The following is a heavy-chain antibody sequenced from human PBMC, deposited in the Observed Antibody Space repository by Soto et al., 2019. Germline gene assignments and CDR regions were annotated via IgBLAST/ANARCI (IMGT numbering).Heavy chain of an antibody. V-gene: IGHV1-69*02. CDR1: GGTFSSYT. Sequence: QAQLVQSGAEVKKPGSSVKVSCKASGGTFSSYTISWVRQAPGQGLEWMGRMIPILGIANYAQKFQGRVTITADKSTSTAYMELSSLRSEDTAVYYCARGPYGSGSYSGGYYYYYMDVWGKGTTVTVSS. D-gene: IGHD3-10*01. CDR2: MIPILGIA. J-gene: IGHJ6*03. CDR3: ARGPYGSGSYSGGYYYYYMDV.